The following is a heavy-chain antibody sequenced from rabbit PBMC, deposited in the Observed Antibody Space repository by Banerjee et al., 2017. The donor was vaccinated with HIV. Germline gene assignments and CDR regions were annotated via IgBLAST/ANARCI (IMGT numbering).Heavy chain of an antibody. CDR1: GFSFSSYY. CDR3: ARDAGYAGYHFNL. J-gene: IGHJ4*01. CDR2: IYADNSGST. V-gene: IGHV1S40*01. D-gene: IGHD7-1*01. Sequence: QSLEESGGDLVKPGASLTLTCTASGFSFSSYYMCWVRQAPGKGLEWIACIYADNSGSTYYASWAKGRFTISKTSSTTVTLQMTSLTAADTATYFCARDAGYAGYHFNLWGQGILVTVS.